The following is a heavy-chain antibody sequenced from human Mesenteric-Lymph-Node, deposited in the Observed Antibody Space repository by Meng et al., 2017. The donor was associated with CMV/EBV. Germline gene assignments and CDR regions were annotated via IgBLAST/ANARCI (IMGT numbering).Heavy chain of an antibody. J-gene: IGHJ4*02. V-gene: IGHV3-7*01. D-gene: IGHD5-24*01. CDR3: AKEGVYDGYAVDY. Sequence: GGSLRLSCAASGFTFSSCWMSWVRQAPGKGLEWVANIKQDGSEKYYVDSVKGRFTISRDNAKNSLYLQMHSLRAEDTAVYYCAKEGVYDGYAVDYGGQGTLVTVSS. CDR1: GFTFSSCW. CDR2: IKQDGSEK.